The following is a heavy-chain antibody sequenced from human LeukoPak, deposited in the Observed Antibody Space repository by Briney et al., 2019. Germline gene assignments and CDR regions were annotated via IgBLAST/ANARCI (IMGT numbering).Heavy chain of an antibody. D-gene: IGHD6-13*01. J-gene: IGHJ6*02. CDR3: ARDGPIAAAGNYYYYGMDV. Sequence: GGSLRLSCAASGFTFSSYAMSWVRQAPGKGLEWVSAISGRGGSTYYADSVKGRFTISRHNSKNTLYLQMNSLRAEDTAVYYCARDGPIAAAGNYYYYGMDVWGQGTTVTVSS. CDR1: GFTFSSYA. V-gene: IGHV3-23*01. CDR2: ISGRGGST.